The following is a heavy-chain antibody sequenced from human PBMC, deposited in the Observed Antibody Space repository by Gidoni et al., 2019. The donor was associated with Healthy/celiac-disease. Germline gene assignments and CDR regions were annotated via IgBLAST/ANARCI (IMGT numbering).Heavy chain of an antibody. CDR1: CLTFSRYG. J-gene: IGHJ4*02. CDR3: ARERRDGYNWFTYYFDY. Sequence: QVQLVESGGGVVQPGRSLRLSCAAYCLTFSRYGMHWVRHAPGKRLEWVAVIWDDVSNKYYADSVKGRFTISRDNSKNTLYLQMNSLRAEDTAVYYCARERRDGYNWFTYYFDYWGQGTLVTVSS. V-gene: IGHV3-33*01. D-gene: IGHD5-12*01. CDR2: IWDDVSNK.